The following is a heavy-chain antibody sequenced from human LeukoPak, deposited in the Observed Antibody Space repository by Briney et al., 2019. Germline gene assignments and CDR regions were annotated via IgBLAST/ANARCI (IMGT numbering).Heavy chain of an antibody. CDR3: TTGGPCGGDCYFPDY. CDR1: GITFSNAW. D-gene: IGHD2-21*01. Sequence: GGSLRLSCAASGITFSNAWMSWVRQAPGKGLEWVGRIKSKTDGGTTDYAAPVKGRFTISRDDPKNTLHLQMNSLKTEDTAVYYCTTGGPCGGDCYFPDYWGQGTLVTVSS. J-gene: IGHJ4*02. CDR2: IKSKTDGGTT. V-gene: IGHV3-15*01.